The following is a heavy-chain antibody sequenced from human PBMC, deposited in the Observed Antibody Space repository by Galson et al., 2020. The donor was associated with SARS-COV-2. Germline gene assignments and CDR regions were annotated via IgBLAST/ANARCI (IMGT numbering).Heavy chain of an antibody. CDR2: VYFSGST. CDR1: GGSLSRYY. Sequence: SETLSLTCTVSGGSLSRYYGSWIRQPPGKGLEWIGYVYFSGSTSYNPSLKSRVSISVHTSENQFSLKLSSVTAADTAVYYCARHDSVVAYFDYWGQGTLVTVSS. CDR3: ARHDSVVAYFDY. J-gene: IGHJ4*02. V-gene: IGHV4-59*08. D-gene: IGHD3-22*01.